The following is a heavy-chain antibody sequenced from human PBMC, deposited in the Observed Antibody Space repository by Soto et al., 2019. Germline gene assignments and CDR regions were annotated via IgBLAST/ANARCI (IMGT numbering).Heavy chain of an antibody. CDR2: ISYDGSNK. J-gene: IGHJ4*02. CDR1: GFTFSSYG. Sequence: QVPLVESGGGVVQPGRSLRLSYAASGFTFSSYGMHWVRQAPGKGLEWVAVISYDGSNKYYADSVKGRFTISRDNSKNTLYLQMNSLRAEDTAVYYCAKGADSSGYYNFDYWGQGTLVTVSS. D-gene: IGHD3-22*01. CDR3: AKGADSSGYYNFDY. V-gene: IGHV3-30*18.